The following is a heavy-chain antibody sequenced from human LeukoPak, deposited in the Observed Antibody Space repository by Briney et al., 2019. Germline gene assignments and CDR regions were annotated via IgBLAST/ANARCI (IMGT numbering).Heavy chain of an antibody. Sequence: ASVKVSCKASGYTFTGYYMHWVRQAPGQGLEWMGWINPNSGGTNYAQKFQGRVTMTRDASISTAYMELSRLRSDDTAVYYCARRYCSGGSCYRGDYFDYWGQGTLVTVSS. D-gene: IGHD2-15*01. CDR2: INPNSGGT. CDR3: ARRYCSGGSCYRGDYFDY. V-gene: IGHV1-2*02. CDR1: GYTFTGYY. J-gene: IGHJ4*02.